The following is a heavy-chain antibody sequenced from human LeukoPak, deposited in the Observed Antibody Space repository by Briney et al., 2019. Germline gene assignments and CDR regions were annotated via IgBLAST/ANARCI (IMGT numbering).Heavy chain of an antibody. J-gene: IGHJ6*03. CDR1: GLTLCSYG. CDR2: LWHDGSNQ. CDR3: AREWFGELSRYSYHYMDV. D-gene: IGHD3-10*01. Sequence: GGSLRLACAASGLTLCSYGMAWVRQAPGKGLGWVEVLWHDGSNQYYAESVKGRFHIRRDNSKHTLYLQTNSLRTRRTAVFYCAREWFGELSRYSYHYMDVWGKGTTVTVSS. V-gene: IGHV3-33*01.